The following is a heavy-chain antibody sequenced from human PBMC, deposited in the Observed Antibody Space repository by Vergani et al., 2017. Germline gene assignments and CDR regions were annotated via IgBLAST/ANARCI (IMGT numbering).Heavy chain of an antibody. V-gene: IGHV4-39*01. CDR2: IYYSGST. CDR3: ARHKEQLVPGNYYYYYYMDV. J-gene: IGHJ6*03. CDR1: GGSIRSTFYY. D-gene: IGHD6-13*01. Sequence: QLQLQESDPGLVKPSETLSLTCTVSGGSIRSTFYYWGWIRQPPGKGLEWIVTIYYSGSTYYNPSPKSRVTISVDTAKNQFSLKLNSVTAADTAVYYCARHKEQLVPGNYYYYYYMDVWGKGTTVTVSS.